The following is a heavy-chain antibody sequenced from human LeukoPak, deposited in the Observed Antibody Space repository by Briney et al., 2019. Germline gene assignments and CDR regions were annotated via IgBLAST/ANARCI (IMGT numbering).Heavy chain of an antibody. CDR3: AKDTSYYFDY. Sequence: GGCLRLSCAASGFTFSSYSMNWVRQAPGKGLEWVSSISSSSYIYYADSVKGRFTISRDNSKNTLYLQMNSLRAEDTAVYYCAKDTSYYFDYWGQGTLVTVSS. CDR2: ISSSSYI. CDR1: GFTFSSYS. J-gene: IGHJ4*02. V-gene: IGHV3-21*01.